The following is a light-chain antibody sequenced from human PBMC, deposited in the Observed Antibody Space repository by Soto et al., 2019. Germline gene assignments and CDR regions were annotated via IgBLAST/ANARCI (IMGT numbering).Light chain of an antibody. CDR1: SSDVGGYNY. CDR3: SSYTSSSTRV. J-gene: IGLJ1*01. Sequence: QSALTQPASVSGSPGQPITISCTGTSSDVGGYNYVSWYQQHPGKAPKLMIYEVTNRPSGVSNRFSGSKSGNTASLTISGLQAEDEADYYCSSYTSSSTRVFGSGTKV. V-gene: IGLV2-14*01. CDR2: EVT.